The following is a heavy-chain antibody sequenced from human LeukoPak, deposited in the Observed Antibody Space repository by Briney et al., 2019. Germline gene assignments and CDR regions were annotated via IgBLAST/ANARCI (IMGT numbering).Heavy chain of an antibody. CDR3: ARSNFDFWSGYTSGAFDI. V-gene: IGHV4-31*03. CDR1: GGSFSSSGYY. CDR2: IYYSGST. Sequence: SETLSLTCTVSGGSFSSSGYYWTWIRQRPGRGLEWIGYIYYSGSTYHNPSLKSRLTIPVDTSKNQFSLKLSSVTAADTAVYYCARSNFDFWSGYTSGAFDIWGQGTMVTVSS. D-gene: IGHD3-3*01. J-gene: IGHJ3*02.